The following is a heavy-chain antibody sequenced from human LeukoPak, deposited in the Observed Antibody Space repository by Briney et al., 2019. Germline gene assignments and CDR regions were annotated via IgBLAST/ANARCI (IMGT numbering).Heavy chain of an antibody. J-gene: IGHJ4*02. Sequence: GGSLRLSCAASGFTVSGDSMSWARQAPGKGLEWVPLIYSGDSTYYAVSVKGRVTISRDNSKNTLYLQMNSLTAEDTAMYYCATVSGGDYFDYWGQGTLVTVSS. CDR2: IYSGDST. V-gene: IGHV3-53*01. D-gene: IGHD3-10*01. CDR3: ATVSGGDYFDY. CDR1: GFTVSGDS.